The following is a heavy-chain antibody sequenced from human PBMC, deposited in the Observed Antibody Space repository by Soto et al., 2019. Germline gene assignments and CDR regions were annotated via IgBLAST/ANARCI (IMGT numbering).Heavy chain of an antibody. CDR2: MNPNSGNT. V-gene: IGHV1-8*01. CDR3: ARDPGPAAIKKIFDWFDP. D-gene: IGHD2-2*01. J-gene: IGHJ5*02. Sequence: GASVKVSCKASGYTFTSYDINWVRQATGQGLEWMGWMNPNSGNTGYAQKFQGRVTMTRNTSISTAYMELSSLRSEDTAVYYCARDPGPAAIKKIFDWFDPWGQGTLVTVSS. CDR1: GYTFTSYD.